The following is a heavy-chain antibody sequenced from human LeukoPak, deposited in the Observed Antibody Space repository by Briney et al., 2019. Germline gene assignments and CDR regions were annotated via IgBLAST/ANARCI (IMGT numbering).Heavy chain of an antibody. D-gene: IGHD4-23*01. CDR2: IYTSGST. Sequence: SETLSLTCTVSGGSISCYYWSWIRQPAGKGLEWIGRIYTSGSTNYNPSLKSRVTMSVDTSKNQFSLKLSSVTAADTAVYYCARDETSVTGGNVGYFDYWGQGTLVTVSS. V-gene: IGHV4-4*07. CDR1: GGSISCYY. CDR3: ARDETSVTGGNVGYFDY. J-gene: IGHJ4*02.